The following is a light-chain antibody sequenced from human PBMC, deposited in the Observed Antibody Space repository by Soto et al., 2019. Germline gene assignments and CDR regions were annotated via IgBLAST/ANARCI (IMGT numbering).Light chain of an antibody. J-gene: IGKJ5*01. CDR3: QQYNSWPPIT. V-gene: IGKV1-39*01. Sequence: EIQMTQSASSLSASVGDVVAVTCLSSQNIDTYLNWYQQRPGKAPKLLIYSASRLQGEVPSRFSGRGSGTDFTLSISSLQSEDFAVYYCQQYNSWPPITFGQGTRLEIK. CDR2: SAS. CDR1: QNIDTY.